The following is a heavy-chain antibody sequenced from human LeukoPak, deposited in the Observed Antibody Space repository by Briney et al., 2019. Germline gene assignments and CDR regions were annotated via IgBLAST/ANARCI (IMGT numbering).Heavy chain of an antibody. CDR3: ARSRFGELNAFDI. V-gene: IGHV4-34*01. CDR1: GGSFSGYY. CDR2: INHSGST. Sequence: PSGTLSLTCAVDGGSFSGYYWSWIRQPPGKGLEWIGEINHSGSTNYNPSLKSRVTISVDTSKNQFSLKLSSVTAADTAVYYCARSRFGELNAFDIWGQGTMVTVSS. J-gene: IGHJ3*02. D-gene: IGHD3-10*01.